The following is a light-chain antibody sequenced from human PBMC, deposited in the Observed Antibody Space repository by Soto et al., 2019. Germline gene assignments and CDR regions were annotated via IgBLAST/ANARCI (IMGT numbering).Light chain of an antibody. J-gene: IGKJ1*01. CDR3: MQALQTPPT. Sequence: DIVMTQSPLSLPVTPGEPASISCRSSQSLLHSNGYNYLDWYLQKPGQSPQLLIYLGSNRASGVPDRFSGSGSGTDFTLKISRGEAEDVGVYYCMQALQTPPTFGQGPKGEIK. V-gene: IGKV2-28*01. CDR1: QSLLHSNGYNY. CDR2: LGS.